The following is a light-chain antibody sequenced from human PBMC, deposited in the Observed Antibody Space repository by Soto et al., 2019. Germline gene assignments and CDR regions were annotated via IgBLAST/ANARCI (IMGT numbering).Light chain of an antibody. CDR3: QQYNNWPPVT. Sequence: EIVMTQSPATLSVSPGERATLSCRASQSVSSNLAWYQQKPGQAPRLLIYGASTRATGIPARFSGSGSGTEFTLTISSLQSEDFTVYYCQQYNNWPPVTFGPGTKVDIK. CDR1: QSVSSN. J-gene: IGKJ3*01. V-gene: IGKV3-15*01. CDR2: GAS.